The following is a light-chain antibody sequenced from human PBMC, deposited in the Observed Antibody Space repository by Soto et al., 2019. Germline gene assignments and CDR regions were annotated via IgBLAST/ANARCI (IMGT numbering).Light chain of an antibody. CDR2: GAS. CDR1: QSVSSSY. V-gene: IGKV3-20*01. J-gene: IGKJ1*01. CDR3: QQYGRSPGT. Sequence: EIVLTQSPGTLSLSPGERATLSCRASQSVSSSYLAWYQQKPVHAPRLLIYGASSRATGIPDRFSGSGSGTDFTLTIRRLEPEDCSVYYCQQYGRSPGTFGQGTKVEIK.